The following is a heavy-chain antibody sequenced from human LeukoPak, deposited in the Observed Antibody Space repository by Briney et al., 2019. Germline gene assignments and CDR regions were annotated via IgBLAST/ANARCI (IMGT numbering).Heavy chain of an antibody. D-gene: IGHD2-15*01. V-gene: IGHV3-13*01. CDR2: IGIVGDT. CDR1: GFTFSSYD. Sequence: GGSLRLSCAASGFTFSSYDMHWVRQAPGKGLEWVSGIGIVGDTYYPGSIKGRFTFSRENAKNSLFLQMNGLRVGDTAVYYCVRGSYCSGGACSPVGASDIWGQGTVVTVSS. CDR3: VRGSYCSGGACSPVGASDI. J-gene: IGHJ3*02.